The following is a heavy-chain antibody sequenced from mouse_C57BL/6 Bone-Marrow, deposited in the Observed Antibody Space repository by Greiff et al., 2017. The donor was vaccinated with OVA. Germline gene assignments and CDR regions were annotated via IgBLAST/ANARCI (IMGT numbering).Heavy chain of an antibody. V-gene: IGHV5-4*01. D-gene: IGHD1-1*01. CDR1: GFTFRSYA. CDR2: ISDGGSYT. CDR3: ARGVYYYGSSYEYYAMDY. J-gene: IGHJ4*01. Sequence: EVQLVESGGGLVKPGGSLTLSCAASGFTFRSYAMSWVRQTPDKRLEWVATISDGGSYTYSPDSVKGRFTISRDHAKNNLYRQKRQLMSEDTAMYYCARGVYYYGSSYEYYAMDYWGQGTSVTVSS.